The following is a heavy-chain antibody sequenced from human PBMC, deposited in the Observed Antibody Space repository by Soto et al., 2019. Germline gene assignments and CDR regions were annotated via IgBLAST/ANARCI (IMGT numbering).Heavy chain of an antibody. CDR3: ARSEPLIVEVPAAIRAYYYYGMDV. D-gene: IGHD2-2*02. CDR2: INAGNGNT. J-gene: IGHJ6*02. CDR1: GYTFTSYA. Sequence: VQLVQSGAEVKKPGASVKVSCKASGYTFTSYAMHWVRQAPGQRLEWMGWINAGNGNTKYSQKFQGRVTITRDTSASTAYMELSSLRSEDTAVYYCARSEPLIVEVPAAIRAYYYYGMDVWGQGTTVTVSS. V-gene: IGHV1-3*01.